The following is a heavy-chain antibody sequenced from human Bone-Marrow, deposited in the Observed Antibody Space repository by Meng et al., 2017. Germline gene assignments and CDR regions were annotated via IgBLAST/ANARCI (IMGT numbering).Heavy chain of an antibody. Sequence: GESLKISCAASGFTFSSYGMHWVRQAPGKGLEWVAVIWYDGSNKYYADSVKGRFTISRDNSKNTLYLQMNSLRAEDTAVYYCARDAHYYGSGSPALGDYWGQGTLVTVSS. CDR3: ARDAHYYGSGSPALGDY. V-gene: IGHV3-33*01. J-gene: IGHJ4*02. CDR2: IWYDGSNK. D-gene: IGHD3-10*01. CDR1: GFTFSSYG.